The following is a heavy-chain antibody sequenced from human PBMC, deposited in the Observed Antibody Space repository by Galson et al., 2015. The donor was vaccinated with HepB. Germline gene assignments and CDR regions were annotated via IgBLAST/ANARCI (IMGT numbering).Heavy chain of an antibody. V-gene: IGHV3-23*01. CDR3: AKGLVPVDY. D-gene: IGHD1-26*01. Sequence: SLRLSCAASGFTFSSYAMSWVRQAPGKGLEWVSAVSGSGGTTYYADSVKGQFTISRDNSKNTLYLQMNSLRAEDTAVYYCAKGLVPVDYWGRGALVTVSS. CDR2: VSGSGGTT. J-gene: IGHJ4*02. CDR1: GFTFSSYA.